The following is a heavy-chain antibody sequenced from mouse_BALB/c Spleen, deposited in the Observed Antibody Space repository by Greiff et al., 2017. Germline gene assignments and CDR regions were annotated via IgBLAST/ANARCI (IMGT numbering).Heavy chain of an antibody. CDR3: TRTTVVATRAY. D-gene: IGHD1-1*01. V-gene: IGHV6-6*02. Sequence: EVQGVESGGGLVQPGGSMKLSCVASGFTFSNYWMNWVRQSPEKGLEWVAEIRLKSNNYATHYAESVKGRFTISRDDSKSSVYLQMNNLRAEDTGIYYCTRTTVVATRAYWGQGTLVTVSA. CDR1: GFTFSNYW. CDR2: IRLKSNNYAT. J-gene: IGHJ3*01.